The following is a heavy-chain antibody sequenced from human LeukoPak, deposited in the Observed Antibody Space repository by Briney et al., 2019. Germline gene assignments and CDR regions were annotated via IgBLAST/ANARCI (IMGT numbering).Heavy chain of an antibody. Sequence: ASVKVSCKASGYTFTGYYIHWVRQAPGQGLEWMGWINPNSGGTNYAQKFQGRVTMTTDTSTSTAYMELRSLRSDDTAVYYCARGLEWLTRRHTWFDPWGQGTLVTVSS. CDR3: ARGLEWLTRRHTWFDP. V-gene: IGHV1-2*02. CDR2: INPNSGGT. J-gene: IGHJ5*02. CDR1: GYTFTGYY. D-gene: IGHD3-3*01.